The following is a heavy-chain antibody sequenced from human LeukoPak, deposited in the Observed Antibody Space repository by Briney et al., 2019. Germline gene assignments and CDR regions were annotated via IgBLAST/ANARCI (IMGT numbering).Heavy chain of an antibody. Sequence: GGSLRLSCAASGFTVSSNYMSWVRQAPGKGLEWVSAISGRGGSTYYADSVKGRFTISRDNFKNTLYVQMNSLRADDTAVYYCAKDLCYDSKGIFDYWGQGTLVTVSS. V-gene: IGHV3-23*01. CDR2: ISGRGGST. J-gene: IGHJ4*02. CDR3: AKDLCYDSKGIFDY. D-gene: IGHD3-22*01. CDR1: GFTVSSNY.